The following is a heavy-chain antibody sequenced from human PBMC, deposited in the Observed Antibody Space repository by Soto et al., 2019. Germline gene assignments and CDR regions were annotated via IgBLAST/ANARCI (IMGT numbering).Heavy chain of an antibody. CDR1: GFTFSSYS. J-gene: IGHJ5*02. CDR3: ARDPGYCTNGVCYTRPLAPNWFDP. D-gene: IGHD2-8*01. CDR2: ISSSSSYI. V-gene: IGHV3-21*01. Sequence: PGGSLRLSCAASGFTFSSYSMNWVRQAPGKGLEWVSSISSSSSYIYYADSVKGRFTISRDNAKNSLYLQMNSLRAEDTAVYYCARDPGYCTNGVCYTRPLAPNWFDPWGQGTLVTVS.